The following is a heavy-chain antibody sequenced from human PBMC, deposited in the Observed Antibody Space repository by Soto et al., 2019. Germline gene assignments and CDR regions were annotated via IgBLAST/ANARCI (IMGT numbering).Heavy chain of an antibody. CDR1: GFTFSSYA. D-gene: IGHD2-8*01. CDR3: AKDHCTNGECYRSNAFEF. J-gene: IGHJ3*01. V-gene: IGHV3-23*01. CDR2: ISGSGGST. Sequence: GGSLRLSCAAPGFTFSSYAMSWVRQAPGKGLEWVSAISGSGGSTYYADSVKGRFTISRDNSKNTLYLQMNSLRAEDTAVYYCAKDHCTNGECYRSNAFEFWARGTMVTVSS.